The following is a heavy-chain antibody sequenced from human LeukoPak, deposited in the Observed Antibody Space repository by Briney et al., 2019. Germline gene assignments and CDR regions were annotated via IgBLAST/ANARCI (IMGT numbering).Heavy chain of an antibody. CDR2: IYYSGST. D-gene: IGHD6-19*01. Sequence: SETLSLTCAVYGGSFSGYYWSWIRQPPGKGLEWIGSIYYSGSTYYNPSLKSRVTISVDTSKNQFSLKLSSVTAADTAVYYCARHAGGHQWLVRAYYYYYMDVWGKGTTVTVSS. CDR3: ARHAGGHQWLVRAYYYYYMDV. CDR1: GGSFSGYY. V-gene: IGHV4-34*01. J-gene: IGHJ6*03.